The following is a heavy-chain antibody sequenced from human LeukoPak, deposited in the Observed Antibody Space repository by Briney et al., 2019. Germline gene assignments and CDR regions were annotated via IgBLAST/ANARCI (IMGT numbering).Heavy chain of an antibody. J-gene: IGHJ5*02. CDR1: GGSISSSSYY. D-gene: IGHD6-19*01. Sequence: SETLSLTCTVSGGSISSSSYYWGWIRQPPGKGLEWIGEINHSGSTNYNPSLKSRVTISVDTSKNQFSLKLSSVTAADTAVYYCARRPAVADHNWFDPWGQGTLVTVSS. V-gene: IGHV4-39*07. CDR3: ARRPAVADHNWFDP. CDR2: INHSGST.